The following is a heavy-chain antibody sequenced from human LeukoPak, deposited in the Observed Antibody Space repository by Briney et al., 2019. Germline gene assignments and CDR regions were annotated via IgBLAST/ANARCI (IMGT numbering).Heavy chain of an antibody. CDR3: ATTRYDAFDI. J-gene: IGHJ3*02. Sequence: GGSLRLSCAASGFTVISNYMSWVRQAPGKGLEWVSLIYSGGSTYYADSVRGRFTISRDNSKNTLCLQMNSLRAEDTAVYYCATTRYDAFDIWGQGTLVTVSS. D-gene: IGHD4-17*01. CDR2: IYSGGST. V-gene: IGHV3-53*01. CDR1: GFTVISNY.